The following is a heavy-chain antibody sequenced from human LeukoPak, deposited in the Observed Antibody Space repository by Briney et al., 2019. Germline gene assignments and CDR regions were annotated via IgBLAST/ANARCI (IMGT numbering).Heavy chain of an antibody. J-gene: IGHJ6*03. V-gene: IGHV4-59*01. D-gene: IGHD3-3*01. CDR1: GGSISGYY. Sequence: SETLSLTCTVSGGSISGYYWSWIRQPPGKGLEWIGTIHHSGKTHYNPSLKSRLTILIDTSRNQFSLKLSSVTAADTAVYYCARGNREITIFGVVIGYYYMDVWGKGTTVTVSS. CDR3: ARGNREITIFGVVIGYYYMDV. CDR2: IHHSGKT.